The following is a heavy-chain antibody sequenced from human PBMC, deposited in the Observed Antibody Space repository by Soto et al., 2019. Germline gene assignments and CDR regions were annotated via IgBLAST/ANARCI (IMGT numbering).Heavy chain of an antibody. V-gene: IGHV3-23*01. CDR1: GFTFSSYA. Sequence: GGSLRLSCAASGFTFSSYAMSWVRQAPGKGLEWVSAISGSGGSTYYADSVKGRFTISRDNSKNTLYLQMNSLRAEDTAVYYCAKVVTMVRGVITKGYFDYWGQGTLVTVSS. D-gene: IGHD3-10*01. CDR3: AKVVTMVRGVITKGYFDY. CDR2: ISGSGGST. J-gene: IGHJ4*02.